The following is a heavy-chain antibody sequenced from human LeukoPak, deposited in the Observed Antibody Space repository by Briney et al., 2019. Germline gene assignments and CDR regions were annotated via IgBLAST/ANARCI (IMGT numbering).Heavy chain of an antibody. Sequence: PGGSLRLSCAASEFTFSSYAMSWVRQAPGKGLEWVSVIYSGGSTYYADSVKGRFTISRDNSKNTLYLQMNSLRAEDTAVYYCARRHYDSSGYYHDAFDIWGQGTMVTVSS. D-gene: IGHD3-22*01. CDR3: ARRHYDSSGYYHDAFDI. V-gene: IGHV3-53*01. CDR1: EFTFSSYA. J-gene: IGHJ3*02. CDR2: IYSGGST.